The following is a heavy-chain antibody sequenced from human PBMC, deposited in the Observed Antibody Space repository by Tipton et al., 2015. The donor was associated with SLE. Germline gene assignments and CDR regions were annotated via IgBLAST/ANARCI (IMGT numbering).Heavy chain of an antibody. Sequence: TLSLTCTVSGGSVSSGSYYWSWIRQPPGKGLEWIGYIYYSGSTNYNPSLKSRVTISVDTSKNQFSLKLSSVTAADTAVYYCARGPKKNAFDIWGQGTMVTVSS. CDR1: GGSVSSGSYY. V-gene: IGHV4-61*01. CDR3: ARGPKKNAFDI. J-gene: IGHJ3*02. CDR2: IYYSGST.